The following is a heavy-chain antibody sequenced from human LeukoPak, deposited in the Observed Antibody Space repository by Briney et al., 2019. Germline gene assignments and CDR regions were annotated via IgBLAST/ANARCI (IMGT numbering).Heavy chain of an antibody. CDR2: ISSDSSYI. V-gene: IGHV3-21*01. J-gene: IGHJ4*02. Sequence: GGSLRLSCVVSGFTFSIYAMAWVRQAPGKGLEWVSSISSDSSYIYYADAVHGRFTVSRDNAKYSLYLQMNSLRAEDTAVYYCVRGSYGAYDYWGQGSLVTVSS. CDR3: VRGSYGAYDY. CDR1: GFTFSIYA. D-gene: IGHD4-17*01.